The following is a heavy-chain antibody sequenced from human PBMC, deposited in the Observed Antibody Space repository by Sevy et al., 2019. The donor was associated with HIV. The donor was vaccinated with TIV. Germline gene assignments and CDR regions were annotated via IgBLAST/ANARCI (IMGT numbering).Heavy chain of an antibody. D-gene: IGHD6-6*01. Sequence: GGSLRLSCAASGFTFSASALHWVRQASGKGLEWLGRISSKSHNFATDYAASVKGRFTVSRDDSKNTAYLQMNRLISEDTGVYYCSSSSPELWGQGTLVTVSS. J-gene: IGHJ4*02. V-gene: IGHV3-73*01. CDR2: ISSKSHNFAT. CDR1: GFTFSASA. CDR3: SSSSPEL.